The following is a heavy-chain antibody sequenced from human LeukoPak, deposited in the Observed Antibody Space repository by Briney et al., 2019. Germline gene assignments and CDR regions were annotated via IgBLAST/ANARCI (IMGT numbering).Heavy chain of an antibody. CDR3: TRDNPFGGH. CDR1: GGTFSGYY. Sequence: ETLSLTCAVYGGTFSGYYCSSIRQPPGKGLEWVANIKQDGGEKYYVDFVKGRFTISRDNAKNSLHLQMNSLRAEDTAVYYCTRDNPFGGHWGQGTLVTVYS. V-gene: IGHV3-7*03. CDR2: IKQDGGEK. D-gene: IGHD2-15*01. J-gene: IGHJ4*02.